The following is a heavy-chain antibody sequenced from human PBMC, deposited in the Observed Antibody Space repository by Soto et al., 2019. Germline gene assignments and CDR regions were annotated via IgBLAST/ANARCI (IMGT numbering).Heavy chain of an antibody. D-gene: IGHD2-2*02. Sequence: PSETLSLTCAVFGGSFSGYYWGWIRQPPGKGLEWIGEINRDGVTNYNPSLKSRLTISVDTSKNQFSLKLNSVTAADTAVYYCARTATQCSRTSCYTVSLDFWGQGTLVTV. CDR2: INRDGVT. CDR1: GGSFSGYY. V-gene: IGHV4-34*01. J-gene: IGHJ4*02. CDR3: ARTATQCSRTSCYTVSLDF.